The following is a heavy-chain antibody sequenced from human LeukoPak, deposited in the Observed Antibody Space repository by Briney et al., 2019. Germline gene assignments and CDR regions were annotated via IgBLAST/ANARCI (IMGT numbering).Heavy chain of an antibody. CDR2: IYTSGST. CDR3: ASGVRGVIPFYYYGMDV. CDR1: GGSISSGSYY. J-gene: IGHJ6*02. V-gene: IGHV4-61*02. D-gene: IGHD3-10*01. Sequence: PSQTLSLTCTVSGGSISSGSYYWSWIWQPAGKGLEWIGRIYTSGSTNYNPSLKSRVTISVDTSKNQFSLKLSSVTAADTAVYYCASGVRGVIPFYYYGMDVWGQGTTVTVSS.